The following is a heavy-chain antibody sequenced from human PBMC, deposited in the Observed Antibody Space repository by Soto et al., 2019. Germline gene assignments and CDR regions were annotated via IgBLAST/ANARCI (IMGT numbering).Heavy chain of an antibody. V-gene: IGHV3-23*01. CDR1: GFTFSTYA. J-gene: IGHJ4*01. D-gene: IGHD1-1*01. CDR3: AKDSPRRTSGYFLEY. CDR2: VRASGLNT. Sequence: EVQLLESGGNLVQPGGSLTLSCAASGFTFSTYAMAWVRQAPGKGLEWVSGVRASGLNTDYADPVKGRFYIARDKYKKTGSLHMNSLRAEDTALYYCAKDSPRRTSGYFLEYWGHGTPVTVAS.